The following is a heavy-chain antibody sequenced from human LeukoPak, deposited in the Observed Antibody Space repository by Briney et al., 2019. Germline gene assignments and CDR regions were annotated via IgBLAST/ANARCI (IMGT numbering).Heavy chain of an antibody. V-gene: IGHV3-11*01. Sequence: GGSLRLSCAASGFTFGDYYMSWIRQAPGKGLEWVSYISSSGSTIYYADSVKGRFTISRDNAKNSLYLQMNSLRAEDTAVYYCARLQRPGYSYGIEYGMDVWGQGTTVTVSS. CDR1: GFTFGDYY. CDR3: ARLQRPGYSYGIEYGMDV. J-gene: IGHJ6*02. CDR2: ISSSGSTI. D-gene: IGHD5-18*01.